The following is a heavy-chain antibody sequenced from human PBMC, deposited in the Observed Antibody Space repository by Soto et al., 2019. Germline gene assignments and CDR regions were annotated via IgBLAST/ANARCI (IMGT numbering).Heavy chain of an antibody. V-gene: IGHV3-23*01. CDR3: AKVLGLHWLDFDY. CDR1: GLTFSNFA. D-gene: IGHD2-8*02. CDR2: ISGGADST. Sequence: EVVLLESGGGVVQPGRSLRLSCAASGLTFSNFAMAWVRQAPGKGLEWVSAISGGADSTYYADSVKGRFIISRDNFRNTLSLEMDSLSADDTAVYFCAKVLGLHWLDFDYGGQGTLVTVSS. J-gene: IGHJ4*02.